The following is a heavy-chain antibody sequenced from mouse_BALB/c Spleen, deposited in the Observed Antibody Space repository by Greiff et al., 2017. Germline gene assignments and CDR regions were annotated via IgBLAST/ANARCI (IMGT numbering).Heavy chain of an antibody. CDR2: ISSGGSYT. CDR1: GFTFSSYA. V-gene: IGHV5-9-4*01. J-gene: IGHJ4*01. Sequence: EVKVVESGGGLVKPGGSQKLSCAASGFTFSSYAMSWVRQSPEKRLEWVAEISSGGSYTYYPDTVTGRFTISRDNAKNTLYLEMSSLRSEDTAMYYCAREPPGDAMDYWGQGTSVTVSS. CDR3: AREPPGDAMDY.